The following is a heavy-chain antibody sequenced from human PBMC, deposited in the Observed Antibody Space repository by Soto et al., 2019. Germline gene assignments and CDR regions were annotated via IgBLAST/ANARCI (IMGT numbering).Heavy chain of an antibody. CDR1: GYSFTSYW. CDR2: IYPGDSDT. D-gene: IGHD6-13*01. Sequence: PGESLKISCKGSGYSFTSYWIGWVRQMPGKGLEWMGIIYPGDSDTRYSPSFQGQVTISADKSISTAYLQWSSLKASDTAMYYCARHRAGKAAAGTGLWFDPWGQGTLVTVPS. J-gene: IGHJ5*02. V-gene: IGHV5-51*01. CDR3: ARHRAGKAAAGTGLWFDP.